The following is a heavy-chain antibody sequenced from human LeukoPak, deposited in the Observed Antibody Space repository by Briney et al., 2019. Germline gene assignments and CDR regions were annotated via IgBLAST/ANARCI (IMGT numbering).Heavy chain of an antibody. Sequence: PGGSLRLSCAASGFTFSSYAMSWVRQAPGKGLEWVSTVSGSGSRTDNADSVKGRFTISRDNSKNTVYLQMNSLRAEDTAVYYCAKARTWGIAAADPFDYWGQGTLVTVSS. J-gene: IGHJ4*02. CDR2: VSGSGSRT. CDR1: GFTFSSYA. D-gene: IGHD6-13*01. CDR3: AKARTWGIAAADPFDY. V-gene: IGHV3-23*01.